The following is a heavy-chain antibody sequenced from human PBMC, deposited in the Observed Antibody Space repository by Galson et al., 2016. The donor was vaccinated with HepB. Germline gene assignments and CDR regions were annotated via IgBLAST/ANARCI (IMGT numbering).Heavy chain of an antibody. Sequence: SLRLSCAASGFTFSTYSMNWVRQAPGKGLEWVSYISDSSSTIYYADSVKGRFTISRDNAKNSLHLQMNSLRDEDTAVYYCARESYYYYYYMDVWGKGTTVTVPS. V-gene: IGHV3-48*02. CDR3: ARESYYYYYYMDV. CDR2: ISDSSSTI. J-gene: IGHJ6*03. CDR1: GFTFSTYS.